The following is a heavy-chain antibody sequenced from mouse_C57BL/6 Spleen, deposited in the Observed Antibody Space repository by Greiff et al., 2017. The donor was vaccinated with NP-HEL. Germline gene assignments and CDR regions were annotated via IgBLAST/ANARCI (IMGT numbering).Heavy chain of an antibody. CDR2: IDPENGDT. CDR1: GYTFTSYW. J-gene: IGHJ2*01. Sequence: VQLQQPGAELVRPGSSVKLSCKASGYTFTSYWMHWVKQRPEQGLEWIGWIDPENGDTEYASKFQGKATITADTSSNTAYLQLSSLTSEDTAVYYCTTCTTVGEDYWGQGTTLTVSS. D-gene: IGHD1-1*01. V-gene: IGHV14-4*01. CDR3: TTCTTVGEDY.